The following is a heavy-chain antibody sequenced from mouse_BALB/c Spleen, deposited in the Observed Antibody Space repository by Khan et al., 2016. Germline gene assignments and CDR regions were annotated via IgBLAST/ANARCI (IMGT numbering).Heavy chain of an antibody. CDR1: GYSITSDYA. J-gene: IGHJ2*01. Sequence: EVQLQESGPGLVKPSQSLSLTCTVPGYSITSDYAWNWIRQFPGNKLEWMGYISYSGSTSYNPSLKSRISITRDTSKNQFFLQLNSVTTEDTATXYCARDYYGSSYFDYWGQGTTLTVSS. CDR3: ARDYYGSSYFDY. CDR2: ISYSGST. D-gene: IGHD1-1*01. V-gene: IGHV3-2*02.